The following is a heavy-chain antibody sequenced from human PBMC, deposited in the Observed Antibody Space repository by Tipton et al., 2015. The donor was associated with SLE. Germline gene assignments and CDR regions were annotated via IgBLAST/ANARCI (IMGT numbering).Heavy chain of an antibody. V-gene: IGHV3-48*01. CDR3: ARVDGMVRGVPDY. CDR2: ISSSSSTI. D-gene: IGHD3-10*01. J-gene: IGHJ4*02. Sequence: SLRLSCAASGFTFSSYSMNWVRQAPGKGLEWVSYISSSSSTIYYADSVKGRFTISRDNAKNSLYLQMNSLRAEDTAVYYCARVDGMVRGVPDYWGQGTLVTVSS. CDR1: GFTFSSYS.